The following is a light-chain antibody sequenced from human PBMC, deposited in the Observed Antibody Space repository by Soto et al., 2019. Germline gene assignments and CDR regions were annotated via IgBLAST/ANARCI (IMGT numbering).Light chain of an antibody. CDR1: SSNIGSHV. CDR3: AVWDDSLDGWV. CDR2: NNN. J-gene: IGLJ3*02. Sequence: QSVLTQPPSASGTPGQRVTISCSGSSSNIGSHVVYWYQQLAGTAPTLLMYNNNQRPSGVPDRFSGSKSGTSASLAISGLQYEDEDDYYCAVWDDSLDGWVFGGGTKVTVL. V-gene: IGLV1-44*01.